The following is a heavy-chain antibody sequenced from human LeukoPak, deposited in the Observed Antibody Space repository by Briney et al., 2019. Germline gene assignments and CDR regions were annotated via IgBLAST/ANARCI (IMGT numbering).Heavy chain of an antibody. CDR2: ISSSGSTI. CDR1: GFTFSDYY. Sequence: PGGSLRLSCAASGFTFSDYYMSWIRQAPGKGLEWVSYISSSGSTIYYADSVKGRFTISRDNAKNSLYLQMNSLRAEDTAVYYCARVYSSSSVYFDLWGRGTLVTVCS. V-gene: IGHV3-11*04. J-gene: IGHJ2*01. D-gene: IGHD6-13*01. CDR3: ARVYSSSSVYFDL.